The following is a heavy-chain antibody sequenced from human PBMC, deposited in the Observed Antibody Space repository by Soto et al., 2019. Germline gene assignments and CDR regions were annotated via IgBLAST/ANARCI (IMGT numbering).Heavy chain of an antibody. CDR2: IIPMFGTP. CDR3: ATSLAARRKPYNWLDA. V-gene: IGHV1-69*06. D-gene: IGHD6-6*01. Sequence: QVQVFQSGAEVKKPGSSVRVSCKASGGTLNSQSITWVRQAPGQGLEWMGGIIPMFGTPTDAQKFRGRVTISADTSTSTVYMELRSLSSQDTAVYYCATSLAARRKPYNWLDAWGQGTLVTVSS. CDR1: GGTLNSQS. J-gene: IGHJ5*02.